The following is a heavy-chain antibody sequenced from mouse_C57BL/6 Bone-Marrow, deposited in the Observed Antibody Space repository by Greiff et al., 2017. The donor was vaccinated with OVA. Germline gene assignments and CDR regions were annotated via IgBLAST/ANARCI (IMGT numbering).Heavy chain of an antibody. CDR3: ARSYYGSFYAMDY. Sequence: EVKLEESGGGLVQPGGSLSLSCAASGFTFTDYYMSWVRQPPGKALEWLGFIRNKANGYTTEYSASVKGRFTISRDNSQSILYLQMNALRAEDSATYYCARSYYGSFYAMDYWGQGTSVTVSS. V-gene: IGHV7-3*01. CDR2: IRNKANGYTT. J-gene: IGHJ4*01. CDR1: GFTFTDYY. D-gene: IGHD2-9*01.